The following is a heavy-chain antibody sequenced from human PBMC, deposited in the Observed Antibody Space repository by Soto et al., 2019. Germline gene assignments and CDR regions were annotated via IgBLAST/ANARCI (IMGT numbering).Heavy chain of an antibody. CDR1: GFPFSNYC. D-gene: IGHD6-13*01. J-gene: IGHJ5*02. V-gene: IGHV3-30*18. CDR2: ISYDGSDK. CDR3: AKDRGRIADNRCDP. Sequence: GGSLRLSCTASGFPFSNYCIHWVRQAPCKGLEWLTVISYDGSDKFYADSVKGRFTISRDSSKNTLYLQMNRLRTEDTAVYYCAKDRGRIADNRCDPWGRGTLVTVYS.